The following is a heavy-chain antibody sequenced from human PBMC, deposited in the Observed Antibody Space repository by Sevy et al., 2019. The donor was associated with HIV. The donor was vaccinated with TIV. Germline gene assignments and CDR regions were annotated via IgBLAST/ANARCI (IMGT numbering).Heavy chain of an antibody. D-gene: IGHD3-10*01. V-gene: IGHV4-30-4*01. CDR3: ARAVGFTRGAFDI. Sequence: SETLSLTCTISGDSITTNDYFWTWIRQSPGKGLEWIGYLYYNGSTAYNPSLKSRVSISTDTTKSHFSLNLNSVTGADTAIYYCARAVGFTRGAFDIWGQGITVTVSS. CDR1: GDSITTNDYF. J-gene: IGHJ3*02. CDR2: LYYNGST.